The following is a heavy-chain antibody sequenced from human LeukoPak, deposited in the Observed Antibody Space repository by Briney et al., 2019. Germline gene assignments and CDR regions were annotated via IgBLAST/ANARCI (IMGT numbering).Heavy chain of an antibody. CDR3: ARGRPGGYCSSTSCYTDERIYYMDV. Sequence: PSETLSLTCTVSGGSISSHYWSWIRQPPGKGLEWIGYIYYSGSINYNPSLESRVTISVDTSKNQFSLKLSSVTAADTAVYYCARGRPGGYCSSTSCYTDERIYYMDVWGKGTTVTVSS. CDR1: GGSISSHY. V-gene: IGHV4-59*11. D-gene: IGHD2-2*02. J-gene: IGHJ6*03. CDR2: IYYSGSI.